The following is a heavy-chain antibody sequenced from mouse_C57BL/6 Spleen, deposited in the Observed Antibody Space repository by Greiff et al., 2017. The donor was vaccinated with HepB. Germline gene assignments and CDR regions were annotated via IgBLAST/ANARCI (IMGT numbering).Heavy chain of an antibody. Sequence: VQLQQSGPELVKPGASVKISCKASGYTFTDYYMNWVKQSHGKSLEWIGDINPNNGGTSYNQKFKGKATLTVDKSSSTAYMELRSLTSEDSAVYYCARDSSGYDWFAYWGQGTLVTVSA. CDR1: GYTFTDYY. J-gene: IGHJ3*01. CDR2: INPNNGGT. V-gene: IGHV1-26*01. CDR3: ARDSSGYDWFAY. D-gene: IGHD3-2*02.